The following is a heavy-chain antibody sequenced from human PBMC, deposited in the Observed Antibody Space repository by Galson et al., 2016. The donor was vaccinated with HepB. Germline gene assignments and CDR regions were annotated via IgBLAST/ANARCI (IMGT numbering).Heavy chain of an antibody. CDR3: AKNFGDYVGDTFDM. V-gene: IGHV3-11*04. CDR2: ISSSGTTI. D-gene: IGHD4-17*01. J-gene: IGHJ3*02. Sequence: GLEWLSYISSSGTTIYYADSVKGRFTISRDNAKNSLYLQMNSLRAEDTAVYYCAKNFGDYVGDTFDMWGQGTMVTVSS.